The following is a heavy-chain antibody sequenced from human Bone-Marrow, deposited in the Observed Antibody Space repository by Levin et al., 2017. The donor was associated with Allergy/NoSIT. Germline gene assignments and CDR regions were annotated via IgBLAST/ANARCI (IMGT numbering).Heavy chain of an antibody. CDR3: ASAYSSTNFDY. CDR2: ISHDGTYQ. Sequence: GGSLRLSCAGSGFIFSKYAMHWVRQAPGKGLEWVAVISHDGTYQYYTDSVKGRFTISRDNSKNTMFLQMNSLRPEDTAFYYCASAYSSTNFDYWGQGTVVTVSS. V-gene: IGHV3-30*14. J-gene: IGHJ4*02. D-gene: IGHD2-8*01. CDR1: GFIFSKYA.